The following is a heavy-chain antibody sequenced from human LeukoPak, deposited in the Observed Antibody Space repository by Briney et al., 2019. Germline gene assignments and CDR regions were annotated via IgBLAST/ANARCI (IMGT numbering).Heavy chain of an antibody. J-gene: IGHJ4*02. Sequence: GGSLRLSCAASGFTFSSYSMNWIRQAPGKGLEWVSSISSSSSYIYYADLVKGRFTIFRDNAKSSVYLQMNSLRAEDTAVYYCARPGGLAAAGASSDFEYWGQGTLVTVSS. D-gene: IGHD6-13*01. CDR3: ARPGGLAAAGASSDFEY. CDR2: ISSSSSYI. V-gene: IGHV3-21*01. CDR1: GFTFSSYS.